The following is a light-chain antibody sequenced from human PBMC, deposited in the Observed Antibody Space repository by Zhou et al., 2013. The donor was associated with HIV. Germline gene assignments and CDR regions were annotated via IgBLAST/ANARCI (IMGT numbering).Light chain of an antibody. CDR2: GAS. J-gene: IGKJ1*01. V-gene: IGKV3-15*01. CDR3: QQYNDWPRT. CDR1: RSVGGN. Sequence: EIVMTQSPATLSVSPGERATLSCRASRSVGGNLAWYQQKPGQAPRLLIYGASTRATDVPARFSGSGSGTEFTLTISSLQSEDFAIYYCQQYNDWPRTFGQGTRVELK.